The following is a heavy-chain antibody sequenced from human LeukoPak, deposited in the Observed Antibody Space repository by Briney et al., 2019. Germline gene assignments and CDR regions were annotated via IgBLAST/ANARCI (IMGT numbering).Heavy chain of an antibody. CDR2: INSDGSST. V-gene: IGHV3-74*01. CDR3: ARDPFRSSPLLFYGDHSFDY. CDR1: GFTFSSYW. Sequence: HPGGSLRLSCAASGFTFSSYWMHWVRQAPGKGLVWVSRINSDGSSTSYADSVKGRFTISRDNAKNTLCLQMNSLRAEDTAVYYCARDPFRSSPLLFYGDHSFDYWGQGTLVTVSS. D-gene: IGHD4-17*01. J-gene: IGHJ4*02.